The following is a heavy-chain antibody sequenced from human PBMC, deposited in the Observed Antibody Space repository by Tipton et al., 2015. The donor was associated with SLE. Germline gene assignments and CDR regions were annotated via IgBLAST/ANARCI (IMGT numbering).Heavy chain of an antibody. CDR3: ARVWRQLANYFDY. J-gene: IGHJ4*02. CDR1: GGSISSSNW. Sequence: SLRLSCAVSGGSISSSNWWSWVRQPPGKGLEWIGEIYHSGSTNYNPSLKSRVTISVDKSKNQFSLKLSSVTAADTAVYYCARVWRQLANYFDYWGQGTLVTVSP. V-gene: IGHV4-4*02. D-gene: IGHD6-6*01. CDR2: IYHSGST.